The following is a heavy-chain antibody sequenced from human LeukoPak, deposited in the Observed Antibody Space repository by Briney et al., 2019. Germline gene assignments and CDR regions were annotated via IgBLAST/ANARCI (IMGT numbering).Heavy chain of an antibody. D-gene: IGHD2-15*01. CDR1: GGSISSYY. J-gene: IGHJ4*02. CDR2: IYYSGST. V-gene: IGHV4-59*01. Sequence: PSETLSLTCIVSGGSISSYYWSWIRQPPGKGLEWIGYIYYSGSTNYNPSLKGRVTISVDTSKNQFSLKLSSVTAADTAVYYCARDSPYCSGGSCYSVFDYWGQGTLVTVSS. CDR3: ARDSPYCSGGSCYSVFDY.